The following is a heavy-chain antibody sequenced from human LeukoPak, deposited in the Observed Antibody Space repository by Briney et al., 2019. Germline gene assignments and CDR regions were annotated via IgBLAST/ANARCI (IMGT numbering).Heavy chain of an antibody. CDR3: ARDRTPNIQLWKHYYYYYYMDV. CDR1: GGSISSSSYD. J-gene: IGHJ6*03. Sequence: SETLSLTCTVSGGSISSSSYDWGWIRQPPGKGLEGIGSIDYRGSTYYNPSLKSRVTISVDTSKNQFSLKLSSVTAADTAVYYCARDRTPNIQLWKHYYYYYYMDVWGKGTTVTVSS. V-gene: IGHV4-39*07. D-gene: IGHD5-18*01. CDR2: IDYRGST.